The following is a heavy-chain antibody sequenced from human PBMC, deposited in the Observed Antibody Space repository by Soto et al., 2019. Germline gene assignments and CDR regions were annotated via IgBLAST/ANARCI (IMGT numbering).Heavy chain of an antibody. CDR2: IFHTGST. D-gene: IGHD6-19*01. V-gene: IGHV4-4*02. Sequence: QVQLQESGPGRVKSSGTLSLTCGVSGDYISSSKWWSWVRQPPGKGLEWIGDIFHTGSTNYNPSLNSRFTISRDKSKNQFSLMMSSVTAAVTAVYDCAYSTGWYRMDNWGQGSLVTVSS. J-gene: IGHJ4*02. CDR1: GDYISSSKW. CDR3: AYSTGWYRMDN.